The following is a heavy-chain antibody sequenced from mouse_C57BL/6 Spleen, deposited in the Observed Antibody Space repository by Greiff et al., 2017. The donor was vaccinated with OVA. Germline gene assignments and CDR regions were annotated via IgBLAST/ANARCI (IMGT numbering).Heavy chain of an antibody. Sequence: QVQLQQSGPELVKPGASVKISCKASGYAFSSSWMNWVKQRPGKGLEWIGRIYPGDGDTNYNGKFKGKATLTADKSSSTAYMQLSSLTSEDSAVYFCARGISDYAMDYWGQGTSVTVSS. CDR1: GYAFSSSW. J-gene: IGHJ4*01. CDR3: ARGISDYAMDY. D-gene: IGHD3-1*01. V-gene: IGHV1-82*01. CDR2: IYPGDGDT.